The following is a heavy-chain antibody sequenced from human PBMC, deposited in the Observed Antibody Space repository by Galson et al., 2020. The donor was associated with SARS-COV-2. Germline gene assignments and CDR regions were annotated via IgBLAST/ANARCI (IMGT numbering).Heavy chain of an antibody. CDR2: ISDSTSYK. Sequence: AGGSLRPPCAAPGFNSDGHTMNWVRQPPGKGLESVASISDSTSYKHYADAVKGRFTIPRDNAKNSLYLQMDTLRVDDMAVYYCARDQWQPPIQYWYFDLWGRGTLVTVSS. V-gene: IGHV3-21*01. CDR3: ARDQWQPPIQYWYFDL. J-gene: IGHJ2*01. D-gene: IGHD6-19*01. CDR1: GFNSDGHT.